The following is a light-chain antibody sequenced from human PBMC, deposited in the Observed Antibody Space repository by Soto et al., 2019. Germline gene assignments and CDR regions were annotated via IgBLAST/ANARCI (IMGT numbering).Light chain of an antibody. J-gene: IGLJ1*01. Sequence: QSVLTQPAHVSGPPGQSITISCTGTSSDVGGYTYVSWYQQHPGKAPKLIIYEVSHRPSGVSNRSSGSGSENHAPLTISGLQAEDEDDYYCKSYTSGSTYVFGTGTKVTVL. V-gene: IGLV2-14*01. CDR3: KSYTSGSTYV. CDR1: SSDVGGYTY. CDR2: EVS.